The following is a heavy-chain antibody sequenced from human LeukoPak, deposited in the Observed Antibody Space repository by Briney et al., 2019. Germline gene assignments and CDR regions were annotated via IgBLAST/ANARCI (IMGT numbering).Heavy chain of an antibody. D-gene: IGHD2-21*02. J-gene: IGHJ5*02. CDR1: GYTFTAYY. CDR2: INPSSGAT. CDR3: ARDLTAPSTEFDP. V-gene: IGHV1-2*02. Sequence: ASVKVSCKASGYTFTAYYMHWVRQAPGQGLEWIGWINPSSGATIYAQNFEGRVTMTRDTSISTAYMALTILTSDDTAVYFCARDLTAPSTEFDPWGQRTLVTVSS.